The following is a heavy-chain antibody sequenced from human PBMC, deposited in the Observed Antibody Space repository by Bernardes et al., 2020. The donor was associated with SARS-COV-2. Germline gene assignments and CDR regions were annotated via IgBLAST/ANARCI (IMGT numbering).Heavy chain of an antibody. CDR2: VRVSGIHT. D-gene: IGHD3-3*01. J-gene: IGHJ4*02. CDR1: GFIFGNYT. V-gene: IGHV3-23*01. CDR3: TKDQREYDSWTANYSEDY. Sequence: GGSLRLSCAASGFIFGNYTMNWVRQASGKGLEWVAGVRVSGIHTFYADSVRGRFTITRDNSKSTLYLQMDSLRAEGTAVYFCTKDQREYDSWTANYSEDYWGQGVLVTVSS.